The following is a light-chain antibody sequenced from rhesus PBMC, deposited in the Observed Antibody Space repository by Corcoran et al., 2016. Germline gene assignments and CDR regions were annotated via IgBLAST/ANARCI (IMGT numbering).Light chain of an antibody. CDR2: GAS. J-gene: IGKJ2*01. CDR3: QQYNSYPHS. CDR1: QGISNG. Sequence: DIHMTQSPSSLSASVGDIVTITCRASQGISNGLAWYQQRPGKAPKLLIFGASFLQTGVPSRVSGSGSGTDFTIPISGLQPEDFAVYYCQQYNSYPHSFGQGTKVDI. V-gene: IGKV1-33*01.